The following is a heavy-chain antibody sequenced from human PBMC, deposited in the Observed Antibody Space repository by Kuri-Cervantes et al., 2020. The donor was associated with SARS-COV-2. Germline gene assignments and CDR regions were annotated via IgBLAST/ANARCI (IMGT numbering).Heavy chain of an antibody. J-gene: IGHJ4*02. CDR1: GFTFDDYG. CDR2: INWNGGST. D-gene: IGHD3-10*01. Sequence: GGSLRLSCAASGFTFDDYGMSWVRQAPGKGLEWVSGINWNGGSTGYADSVKGRFTISRGNAKNSLYLQMNSLRAEDTAVYYCAGDLAFGDLPGGYWGQGTLVTVSS. V-gene: IGHV3-20*04. CDR3: AGDLAFGDLPGGY.